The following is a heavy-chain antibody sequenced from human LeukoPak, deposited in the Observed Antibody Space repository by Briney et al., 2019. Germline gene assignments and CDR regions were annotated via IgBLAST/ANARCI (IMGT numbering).Heavy chain of an antibody. V-gene: IGHV3-23*01. J-gene: IGHJ4*02. D-gene: IGHD6-6*01. CDR1: GFTFSSYA. CDR3: AKDIRSSSLYDY. Sequence: SGGSLRLSCAASGFTFSSYAMSWVRQAPGKGLEWVSAISGSGGNTYYADSVKGRFTISRDNSKNTLYLQMNSLRAEDTAVYYCAKDIRSSSLYDYWGQGTLVTVSS. CDR2: ISGSGGNT.